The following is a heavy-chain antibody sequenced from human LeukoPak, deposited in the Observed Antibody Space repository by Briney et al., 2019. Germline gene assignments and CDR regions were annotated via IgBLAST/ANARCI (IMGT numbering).Heavy chain of an antibody. Sequence: PGGSLRLSCAASGFTFSSYWMSWVRQAPGKGLEWVANIKQDGSEKYYVDSVKGRFTISRDNAKNSLYLQMNSLRAEDTAVYYCAKDSLRYFDWLLFPSYFDYWGQGTLVTVSS. CDR2: IKQDGSEK. CDR3: AKDSLRYFDWLLFPSYFDY. D-gene: IGHD3-9*01. V-gene: IGHV3-7*01. CDR1: GFTFSSYW. J-gene: IGHJ4*02.